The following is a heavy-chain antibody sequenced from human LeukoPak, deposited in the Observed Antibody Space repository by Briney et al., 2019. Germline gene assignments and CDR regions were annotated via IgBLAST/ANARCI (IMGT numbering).Heavy chain of an antibody. J-gene: IGHJ4*02. D-gene: IGHD5-12*01. V-gene: IGHV4-39*01. CDR2: ISYSGTT. CDR3: ARISGEDFSHFDF. CDR1: GFTFSSYSMN. Sequence: PGGSLRLSCAASGFTFSSYSMNWVRQSPGKGLEWIGSISYSGTTYYNPSLKSRVTISVDTSKNQFSLKLNSVTAADTAVYYCARISGEDFSHFDFWGQGTLVTVSS.